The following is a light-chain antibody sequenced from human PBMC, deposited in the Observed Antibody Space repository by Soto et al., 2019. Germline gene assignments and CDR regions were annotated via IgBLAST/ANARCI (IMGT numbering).Light chain of an antibody. J-gene: IGKJ4*01. Sequence: DVQMTQSPSSLSASVGDRVTITCRASQGIAPYLAWFQQKPGKVPRLLIYATSTLQSGVRSRFSGSGSGTDFTLTISSLQPEDVATYYCQKYNSAPLTFGGGTKVEIK. V-gene: IGKV1-27*01. CDR3: QKYNSAPLT. CDR1: QGIAPY. CDR2: ATS.